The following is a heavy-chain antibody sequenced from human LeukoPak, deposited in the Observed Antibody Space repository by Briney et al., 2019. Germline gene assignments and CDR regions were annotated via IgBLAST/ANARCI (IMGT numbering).Heavy chain of an antibody. Sequence: GGSLRLSCAASGFTVSSNYMSWVRQAPGKGLEWVSVIYSGGSTYYADSVKGRFTISRDNSKSTLYLQMNSLRAEDTAVYYCARGGRYYDFWSGYAFDIWGQGTMVTVSS. CDR3: ARGGRYYDFWSGYAFDI. CDR1: GFTVSSNY. CDR2: IYSGGST. J-gene: IGHJ3*02. V-gene: IGHV3-66*01. D-gene: IGHD3-3*01.